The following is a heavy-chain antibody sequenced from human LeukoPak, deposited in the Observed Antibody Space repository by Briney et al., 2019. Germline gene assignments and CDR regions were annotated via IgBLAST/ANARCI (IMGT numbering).Heavy chain of an antibody. D-gene: IGHD2-2*01. V-gene: IGHV1-2*02. CDR1: GYTFTGYY. CDR2: INPNSGGT. Sequence: ASVKVSCKASGYTFTGYYMPWVRQAPGQGLEWMGWINPNSGGTNYAQKFQGRVTMTRDTSISTAYMELSRLRSDDTAVYYCARVISSSTSWPEYYYYYYMDVWGKGTTVTVSS. J-gene: IGHJ6*03. CDR3: ARVISSSTSWPEYYYYYYMDV.